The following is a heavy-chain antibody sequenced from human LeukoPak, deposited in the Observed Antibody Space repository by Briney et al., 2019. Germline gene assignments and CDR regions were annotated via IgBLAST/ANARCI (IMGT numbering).Heavy chain of an antibody. CDR2: ISGSGGST. D-gene: IGHD3-16*02. CDR1: GFTFSDYS. CDR3: AKGGMITFGGVIVRTYAFDI. J-gene: IGHJ3*02. V-gene: IGHV3-23*01. Sequence: GGSLRLSCAASGFTFSDYSMNWVRQTPGKGLEWVSAISGSGGSTYYADSVKGRFTISRDNSKNTLYLQMNSLRAEDTAVYYCAKGGMITFGGVIVRTYAFDIWGQGTMVTVSS.